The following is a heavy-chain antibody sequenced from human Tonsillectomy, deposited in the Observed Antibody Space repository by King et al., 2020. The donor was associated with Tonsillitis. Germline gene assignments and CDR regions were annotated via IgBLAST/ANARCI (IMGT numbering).Heavy chain of an antibody. Sequence: VQLQQWGAGLLKPSETLSLTCAVYGGSFSGDYWSWIRQPPGKGLEWIGEINHRGSTNYTPSLKSRVTISVSTSKNQFSLKLSSVTAADTALYYCARYFPAGWYYFDYWGQGTLVTVSS. D-gene: IGHD6-19*01. CDR3: ARYFPAGWYYFDY. CDR1: GGSFSGDY. CDR2: INHRGST. J-gene: IGHJ4*02. V-gene: IGHV4-34*01.